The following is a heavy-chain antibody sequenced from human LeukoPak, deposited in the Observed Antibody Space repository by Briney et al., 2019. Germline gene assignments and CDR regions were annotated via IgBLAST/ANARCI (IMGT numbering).Heavy chain of an antibody. Sequence: GGSLRLSCAASGFTVSSNYMNWVRQAPGKGLEWVSVLYRSGDTYYADSVKGRFTISRDNSKNTLYLQMNSLRADDTAVYYCVRWPDYYDTSKYYYGMDVWGQGTTVTVSS. CDR2: LYRSGDT. CDR3: VRWPDYYDTSKYYYGMDV. D-gene: IGHD3-22*01. J-gene: IGHJ6*02. CDR1: GFTVSSNY. V-gene: IGHV3-53*01.